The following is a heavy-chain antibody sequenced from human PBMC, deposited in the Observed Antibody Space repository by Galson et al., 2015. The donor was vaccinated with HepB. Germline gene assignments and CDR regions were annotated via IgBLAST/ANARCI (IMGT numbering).Heavy chain of an antibody. CDR2: INTNTGNP. CDR3: ARDPDGDYGNAFDI. CDR1: GYTFTSYA. V-gene: IGHV7-4-1*02. J-gene: IGHJ3*02. D-gene: IGHD4-17*01. Sequence: SVKVSCKASGYTFTSYAMNWVRQAPGQGLEWMGWINTNTGNPTYAQGFTGRFVFSLDTSVSTAYLQISGLKAEDTAVYYCARDPDGDYGNAFDIWGQGTMVTISS.